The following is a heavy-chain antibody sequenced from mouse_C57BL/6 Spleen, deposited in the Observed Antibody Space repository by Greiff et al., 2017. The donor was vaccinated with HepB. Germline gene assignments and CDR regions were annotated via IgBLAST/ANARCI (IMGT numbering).Heavy chain of an antibody. V-gene: IGHV1-61*01. J-gene: IGHJ4*01. CDR2: IYPSDSET. CDR3: ARGRGYDYYAMDY. D-gene: IGHD3-1*01. Sequence: VKLQQPGAELVRPGSSVKLSCKASGYTFTSYWMDWVKQRPGQGLEWIGNIYPSDSETHYNQKFKDKATLTVDKSSSTAYMQLSSLTSEDSAVYYCARGRGYDYYAMDYWGQGTSVTVSS. CDR1: GYTFTSYW.